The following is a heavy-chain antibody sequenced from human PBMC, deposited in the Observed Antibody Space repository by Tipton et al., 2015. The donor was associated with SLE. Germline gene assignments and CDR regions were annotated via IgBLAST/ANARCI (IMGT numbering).Heavy chain of an antibody. D-gene: IGHD1-26*01. V-gene: IGHV4-59*08. CDR1: GGSISSYY. CDR2: IYYSGST. CDR3: ASQDGTFDI. Sequence: TLSFTCTVSGGSISSYYWSWIRQPPGKGLEWIGYIYYSGSTNYNPSLKSRVTISVDTSKNQFSLKLSSVTAADTAVYYCASQDGTFDIWGQGTMVTVSS. J-gene: IGHJ3*02.